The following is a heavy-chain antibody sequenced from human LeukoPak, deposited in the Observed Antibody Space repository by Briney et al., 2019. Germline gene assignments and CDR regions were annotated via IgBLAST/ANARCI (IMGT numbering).Heavy chain of an antibody. CDR3: AKGHVDSGGYYYFEY. J-gene: IGHJ4*02. Sequence: SGGSLRLSCAASGFTFGSYAMSWVRQAPGKGLEWVSAISTGGTTHFADSVEGRFTISRDNSKNTLYLEMNSLRSEDTAVYYCAKGHVDSGGYYYFEYWGQGTLVTVSS. CDR2: ISTGGTT. V-gene: IGHV3-23*01. D-gene: IGHD3-22*01. CDR1: GFTFGSYA.